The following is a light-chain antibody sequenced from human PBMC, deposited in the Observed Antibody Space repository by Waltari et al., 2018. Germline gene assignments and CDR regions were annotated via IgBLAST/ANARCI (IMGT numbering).Light chain of an antibody. J-gene: IGKJ1*01. CDR1: QSVTRT. Sequence: EIVLTQSPGTLSLSPGERATLSCRASQSVTRTLAWDQQKPGQAPRLLIYGASNRATGIPDRFSGSGSGTDFSLTISRLEPEDFAVYYCQHYLRLPATFGQGTKVEIK. CDR2: GAS. CDR3: QHYLRLPAT. V-gene: IGKV3-20*01.